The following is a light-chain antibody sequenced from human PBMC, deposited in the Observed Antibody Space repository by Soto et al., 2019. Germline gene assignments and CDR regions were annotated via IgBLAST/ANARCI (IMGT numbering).Light chain of an antibody. V-gene: IGKV3-11*01. CDR3: QQRSNWRRT. CDR2: DAY. Sequence: EIVLTQSPATLSLSPGERATLSCRASQSVSSYLAWYQQKPGQAPRLLIYDAYNRATGIPARFSGSGSGTEFTLTISSLEPEDFAGYYCQQRSNWRRTFGQATKLDIK. CDR1: QSVSSY. J-gene: IGKJ2*01.